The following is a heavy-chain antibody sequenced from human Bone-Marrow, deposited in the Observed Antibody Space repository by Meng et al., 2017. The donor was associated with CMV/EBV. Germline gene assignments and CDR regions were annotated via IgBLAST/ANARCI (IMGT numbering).Heavy chain of an antibody. CDR3: ARDLWSHLTSGSYFYNGRDV. J-gene: IGHJ6*02. D-gene: IGHD1-26*01. CDR1: GFSFSRYV. V-gene: IGHV3-30*04. CDR2: ISYDGRNK. Sequence: GGSLRLSCAASGFSFSRYVIHWVRQAPGKGLEWLAVISYDGRNKYYGDSVKGRITISRDNSKNTVYLQMNSLRTEDTAVYYCARDLWSHLTSGSYFYNGRDVWGQGTTVTVSS.